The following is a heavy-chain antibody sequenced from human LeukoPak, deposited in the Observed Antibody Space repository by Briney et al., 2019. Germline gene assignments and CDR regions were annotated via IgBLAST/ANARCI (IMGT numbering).Heavy chain of an antibody. J-gene: IGHJ4*02. CDR1: GASISSNY. D-gene: IGHD6-13*01. Sequence: SETLSLTCTVSGASISSNYWSWIRQPPGKGLEWIGYKSYSESTNYNPSLRSRVTISIDTSENQFSLKLSSVTAADTAVYYCARDPAAYSSNWFFDYWGQGTLVTVSS. CDR2: KSYSEST. V-gene: IGHV4-59*01. CDR3: ARDPAAYSSNWFFDY.